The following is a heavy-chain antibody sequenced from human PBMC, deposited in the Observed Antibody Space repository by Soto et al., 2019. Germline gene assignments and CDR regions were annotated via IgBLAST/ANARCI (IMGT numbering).Heavy chain of an antibody. Sequence: PSETLSLTCAVSGGSISSGGYSWSWIRQPPGKGLEWIGYIYHSGSTYYNPSLKSRVTISVDRSKNQFSLKLSSVTAADTAVYYCARATHRSYYYGMDVWGQGTTVTVSS. CDR3: ARATHRSYYYGMDV. J-gene: IGHJ6*02. CDR2: IYHSGST. V-gene: IGHV4-30-2*01. CDR1: GGSISSGGYS.